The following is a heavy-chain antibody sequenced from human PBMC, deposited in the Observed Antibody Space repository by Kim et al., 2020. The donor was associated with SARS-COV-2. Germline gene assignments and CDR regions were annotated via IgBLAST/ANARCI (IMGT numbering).Heavy chain of an antibody. Sequence: NYAQKFQGRVTMTRDTSISTAYMELSRLRSDDTAVYYCARDKDGDGPFDYWGQGTLVTVSS. D-gene: IGHD3-10*01. CDR3: ARDKDGDGPFDY. V-gene: IGHV1-2*02. J-gene: IGHJ4*02.